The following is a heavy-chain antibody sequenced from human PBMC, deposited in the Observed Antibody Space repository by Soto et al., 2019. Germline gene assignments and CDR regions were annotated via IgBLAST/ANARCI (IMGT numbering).Heavy chain of an antibody. CDR3: AKDEGRFLRNYFNYGIDV. J-gene: IGHJ6*02. CDR2: ISGDGQTT. D-gene: IGHD3-3*01. CDR1: GFTFDAYT. Sequence: EVQLVESGGVVVQPGESLRLSCAATGFTFDAYTMHWVRQTPDKGLEWVSLISGDGQTTYYSDSLKGRFTISRDNSKKTLYLQIDSLRVEDTAVYYCAKDEGRFLRNYFNYGIDVWGLGTTVTVSS. V-gene: IGHV3-43*01.